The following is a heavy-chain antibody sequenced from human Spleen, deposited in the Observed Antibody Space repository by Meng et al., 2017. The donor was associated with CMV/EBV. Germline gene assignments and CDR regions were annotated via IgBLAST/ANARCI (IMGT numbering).Heavy chain of an antibody. J-gene: IGHJ4*02. Sequence: SETLSLTCAVYGGSFSVYFWTWIRQPPGKGLEWIGSIYYSGSTYYNPSLKSRVTISVDTSKNQFSLKLSSVTAADTAVYYCARGSRAIFGVVILPFDYWGQGTLVTVSS. CDR2: IYYSGST. V-gene: IGHV4-34*01. CDR3: ARGSRAIFGVVILPFDY. CDR1: GGSFSVYF. D-gene: IGHD3-3*01.